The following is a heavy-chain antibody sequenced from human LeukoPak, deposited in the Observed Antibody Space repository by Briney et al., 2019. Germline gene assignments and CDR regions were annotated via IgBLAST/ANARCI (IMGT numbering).Heavy chain of an antibody. CDR3: ARPATVTTSFWYFDL. J-gene: IGHJ2*01. V-gene: IGHV4-39*01. D-gene: IGHD4-17*01. CDR1: GGSISSSSYY. Sequence: AETLSLTCTISGGSISSSSYYWGWIRQPPGKGLEWIGSIFYSGSTYYNPSLKSRVTISVDTSKNQFSLNLSSVTAADTAVYYCARPATVTTSFWYFDLWGRGTLVTVSS. CDR2: IFYSGST.